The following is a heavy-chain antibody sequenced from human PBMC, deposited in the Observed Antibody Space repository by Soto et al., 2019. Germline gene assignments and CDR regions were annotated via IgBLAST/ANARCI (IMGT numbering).Heavy chain of an antibody. D-gene: IGHD7-27*01. CDR3: ARRWGRTFDY. V-gene: IGHV4-59*08. Sequence: SETLSGTCTVFGGSISSFYWSWIRQPPGKGLEWIGYIYYSGSTNYNPSLKSRVTISVDTSKNQFSLKLSSVTAADTAVYYCARRWGRTFDYWGQGTLVTVSS. CDR2: IYYSGST. CDR1: GGSISSFY. J-gene: IGHJ4*02.